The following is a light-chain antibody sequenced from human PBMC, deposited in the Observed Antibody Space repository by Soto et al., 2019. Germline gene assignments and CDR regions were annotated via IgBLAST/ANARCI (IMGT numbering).Light chain of an antibody. Sequence: QSVLTQPASVSGSPGQSITISCTGTSSDVGGYNYVSWYQQHPGEAPKLIIFDVSNRPSGVSNRFSGSKSGNTASLTISGLQDEDEAEYSCSSYTGSSTPVVFGGGTKLTVL. J-gene: IGLJ2*01. CDR1: SSDVGGYNY. V-gene: IGLV2-14*01. CDR2: DVS. CDR3: SSYTGSSTPVV.